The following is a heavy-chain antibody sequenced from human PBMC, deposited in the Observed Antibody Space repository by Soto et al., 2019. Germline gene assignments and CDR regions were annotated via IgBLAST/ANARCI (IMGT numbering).Heavy chain of an antibody. CDR3: ARDPGCSSTSCYFGDAFDI. CDR2: INPSGGST. Sequence: ASVKVSCKASGYTFTSYYMHWVRQAPGQGLKWMGIINPSGGSTSYAQKFQGRVTMTRDTSTSTVYMELSSLRSEDTAVYYCARDPGCSSTSCYFGDAFDIWGQGTMVTVSS. V-gene: IGHV1-46*03. D-gene: IGHD2-2*01. J-gene: IGHJ3*02. CDR1: GYTFTSYY.